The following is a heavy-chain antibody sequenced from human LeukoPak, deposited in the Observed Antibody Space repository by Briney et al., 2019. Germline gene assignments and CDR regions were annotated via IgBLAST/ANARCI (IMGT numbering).Heavy chain of an antibody. V-gene: IGHV1-2*02. CDR3: ARDRGILVVPAAILY. D-gene: IGHD2-2*01. Sequence: ASVKVSCKASGYTFTGYNMHWVRQAPGQGLEWMGWINPNSGGTNNAQKFQGRVTMTRDTSISTAYMELSRLRSDDTAVYYCARDRGILVVPAAILYWGQGTLVTVSS. J-gene: IGHJ4*02. CDR2: INPNSGGT. CDR1: GYTFTGYN.